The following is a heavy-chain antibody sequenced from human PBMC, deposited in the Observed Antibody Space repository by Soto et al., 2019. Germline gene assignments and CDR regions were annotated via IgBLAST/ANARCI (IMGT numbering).Heavy chain of an antibody. CDR2: IYYSGST. Sequence: SETLSLTCTVSGGSVSSYYWSWIRQSPEKGLEWIGYIYYSGSTKYKPSLKSRVTISVDTSKNQFSLKVSSATAADTAAYYCARHSNRNYGLYYFDYWGLGALVTVSS. V-gene: IGHV4-59*08. D-gene: IGHD4-4*01. CDR3: ARHSNRNYGLYYFDY. CDR1: GGSVSSYY. J-gene: IGHJ4*02.